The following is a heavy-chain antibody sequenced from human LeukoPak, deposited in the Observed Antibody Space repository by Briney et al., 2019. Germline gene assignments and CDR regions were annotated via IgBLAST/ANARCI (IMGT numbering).Heavy chain of an antibody. V-gene: IGHV4-30-2*03. CDR1: GGSISSGGYS. CDR2: IYHSGST. D-gene: IGHD1-26*01. J-gene: IGHJ3*02. CDR3: ARPPEVGATPSDAFDI. Sequence: SQTLSLTCAVSGGSISSGGYSWSWIRQPPGKGLEWIGYIYHSGSTYYNPSLKSRVTISVDTSKNQFSLKLSSVTAADTAVYYCARPPEVGATPSDAFDIWGQGTMVTVSS.